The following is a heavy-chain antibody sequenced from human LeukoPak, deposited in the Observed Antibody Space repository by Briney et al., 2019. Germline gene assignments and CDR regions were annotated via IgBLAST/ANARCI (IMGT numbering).Heavy chain of an antibody. CDR3: ARPEGAHPAGNYKEY. CDR1: GFTFSDYY. Sequence: EGSLRLSRAASGFTFSDYYMSWIRQAPGKGLEWVSYISSSGSTIYYADSVKGRFTISRDNAKNSLYLQMNSLRAEDTAVYYCARPEGAHPAGNYKEYWGQGTLVTVSS. V-gene: IGHV3-11*04. J-gene: IGHJ4*02. D-gene: IGHD4-11*01. CDR2: ISSSGSTI.